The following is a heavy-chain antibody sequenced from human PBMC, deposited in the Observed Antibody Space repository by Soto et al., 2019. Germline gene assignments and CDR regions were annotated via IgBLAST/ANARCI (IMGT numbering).Heavy chain of an antibody. D-gene: IGHD3-22*01. CDR2: IKSKTDGGTT. CDR3: TSDSYSSVIRVRFDF. V-gene: IGHV3-15*07. CDR1: GFTFSNAW. Sequence: PGGSLRLSCAASGFTFSNAWINWVRQAPGKGLEWVGRIKSKTDGGTTDYAEPVKGRFAISRDDSNNMVYLQMNSLKIEDTAVYYCTSDSYSSVIRVRFDFCAHRTLVTVSA. J-gene: IGHJ4*01.